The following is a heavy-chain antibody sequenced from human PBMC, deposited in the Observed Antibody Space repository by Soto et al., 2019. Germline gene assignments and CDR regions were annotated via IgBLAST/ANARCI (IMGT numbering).Heavy chain of an antibody. CDR1: GGSISSSNW. V-gene: IGHV4-4*02. CDR2: IYHSGST. D-gene: IGHD6-13*01. CDR3: ARARSSSSVFDN. J-gene: IGHJ4*02. Sequence: QVQLQESGPGLVKPSGTLSLTCPVSGGSISSSNWWSWVRQPPGKGLEWIGEIYHSGSTNYNPSLNGRVTVSGAKSKNQFSLNLTSVTAADTAVSYCARARSSSSVFDNWGQGTLVTVSS.